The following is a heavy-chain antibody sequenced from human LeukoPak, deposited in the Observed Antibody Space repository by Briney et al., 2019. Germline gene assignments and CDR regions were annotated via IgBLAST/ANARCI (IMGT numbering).Heavy chain of an antibody. V-gene: IGHV1-8*01. D-gene: IGHD2-15*01. CDR2: MNPNSGNT. J-gene: IGHJ4*02. Sequence: ASVKVSCKASGYTFTSYDINWVRQATGQGLEWMGWMNPNSGNTGYAQKFQGRVTMTRNTSISTAYMELSSLRSEDTAVYYCARVACSGGSYYSRYYDFDYWGPGTLVTVSS. CDR1: GYTFTSYD. CDR3: ARVACSGGSYYSRYYDFDY.